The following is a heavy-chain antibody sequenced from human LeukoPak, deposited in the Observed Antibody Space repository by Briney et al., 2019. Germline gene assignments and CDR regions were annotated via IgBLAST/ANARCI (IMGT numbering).Heavy chain of an antibody. J-gene: IGHJ4*02. Sequence: GGSLXXXCXAXGFTLSSYAMHWVRQAPGKGLEWVAFIRYDGSLKNYADSVKGRFTISRDNSKNTLYLQMNSLRGDDTAVYYCANLPLYDSSGPEDYWGQGTLVTVSS. CDR3: ANLPLYDSSGPEDY. V-gene: IGHV3-30*02. CDR1: GFTLSSYA. D-gene: IGHD3-22*01. CDR2: IRYDGSLK.